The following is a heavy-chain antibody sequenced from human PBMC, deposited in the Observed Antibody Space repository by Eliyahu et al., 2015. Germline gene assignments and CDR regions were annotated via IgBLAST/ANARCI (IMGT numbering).Heavy chain of an antibody. J-gene: IGHJ4*02. CDR3: AKDKGSGWLNYFDF. D-gene: IGHD6-19*01. Sequence: EVQLLESGGGLVQPGGSLRLSCAASGFMFSYAMSWVRQAPGKGLEWVSAISGGGHNPYYADSVKGRFTISRDNSKDSLFLQMNSLRADDTAVYYCAKDKGSGWLNYFDFWGQGILVTVSS. CDR1: GFMFSYA. V-gene: IGHV3-23*01. CDR2: ISGGGHNP.